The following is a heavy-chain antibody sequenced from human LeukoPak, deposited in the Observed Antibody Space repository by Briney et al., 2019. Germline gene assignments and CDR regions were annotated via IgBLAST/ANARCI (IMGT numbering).Heavy chain of an antibody. J-gene: IGHJ6*02. V-gene: IGHV4-34*01. CDR1: GGSFSGYY. D-gene: IGHD1-1*01. CDR3: ATAGNWNDWDSYYYSGMNV. CDR2: INHSGST. Sequence: SETLSLTCAVYGGSFSGYYWSWIRQPPGKGLEWIGEINHSGSTNYNPSLKSRVTISVDTSKNQFSLKLSPVTAADTAGYSCATAGNWNDWDSYYYSGMNVWGQGTTVTVSS.